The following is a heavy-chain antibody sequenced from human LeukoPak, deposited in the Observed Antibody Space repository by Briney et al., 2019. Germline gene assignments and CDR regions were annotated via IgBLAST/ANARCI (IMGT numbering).Heavy chain of an antibody. Sequence: GGSLRLSRAASGFTFSTFWMSWVRQAPGKGLEWVAFIRYDGSNKYYADSVKGRFTISRDNSKNTLYLQMNSLRAEDTAVYYCAKDTATQSYYYYYYMDVWGKGTTVTVSS. J-gene: IGHJ6*03. CDR1: GFTFSTFW. V-gene: IGHV3-30*02. CDR3: AKDTATQSYYYYYYMDV. D-gene: IGHD4-17*01. CDR2: IRYDGSNK.